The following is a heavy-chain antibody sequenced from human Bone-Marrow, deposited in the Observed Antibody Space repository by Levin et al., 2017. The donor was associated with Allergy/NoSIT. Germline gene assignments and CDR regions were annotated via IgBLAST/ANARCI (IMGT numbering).Heavy chain of an antibody. J-gene: IGHJ4*02. CDR1: GFTFSSFA. D-gene: IGHD5-18*01. CDR2: ISDSGGST. Sequence: GESLKISCAASGFTFSSFAMSWVRQAPGKGLEWVSSISDSGGSTYYVDSVKGRFTISRDNSKNTLHLQMNSLRAEDTAAYYCAKFEGYNYGNFDCWGQGTLVTVSS. CDR3: AKFEGYNYGNFDC. V-gene: IGHV3-23*01.